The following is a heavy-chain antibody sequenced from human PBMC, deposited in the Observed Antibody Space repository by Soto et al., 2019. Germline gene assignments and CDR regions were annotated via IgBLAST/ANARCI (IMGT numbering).Heavy chain of an antibody. CDR3: ARDPTRGGVVPQDYGMDD. CDR2: IIPMFGTP. V-gene: IGHV1-69*01. D-gene: IGHD3-3*01. CDR1: GGGFNNYA. Sequence: QVQLVQSGAEVKKPASSVKVSCQASGGGFNNYAISWVRQAPGQGLEWMGGIIPMFGTPTYAEKFRGRVTNTAELSTRTAISDLSNLSSEDSAIDFCARDPTRGGVVPQDYGMDDCCQGTTVIVSS. J-gene: IGHJ6*02.